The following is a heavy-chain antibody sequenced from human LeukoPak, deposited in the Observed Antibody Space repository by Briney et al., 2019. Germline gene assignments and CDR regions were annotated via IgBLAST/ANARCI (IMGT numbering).Heavy chain of an antibody. CDR3: NPRGVVIGYCSGGSCVPLYYFDY. J-gene: IGHJ4*02. Sequence: GGSLRLSCEVSGFTFRSYSMDWVRQAPGKGLEWVSSISPSSSYIYYADSVKGRFTISRDNSKNTLHLQMNSLRAEDTAVYYCNPRGVVIGYCSGGSCVPLYYFDYWGQGTLVTVSS. CDR2: ISPSSSYI. CDR1: GFTFRSYS. V-gene: IGHV3-21*01. D-gene: IGHD2-15*01.